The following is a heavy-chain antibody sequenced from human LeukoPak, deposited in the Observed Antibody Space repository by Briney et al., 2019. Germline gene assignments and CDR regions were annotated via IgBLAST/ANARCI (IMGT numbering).Heavy chain of an antibody. Sequence: PGGSLRPSCGGSGFTFKSFSMQWVRQAPGKGLEWVSDISSNSGIKSYAGSVKGRFTISRDNAKNSLYLQMNSLRAEDTAVYYCARGYCSSTSCYWGIAELYYFDYWGQGTLVTVSS. D-gene: IGHD2-2*01. CDR1: GFTFKSFS. V-gene: IGHV3-48*01. CDR2: ISSNSGIK. J-gene: IGHJ4*02. CDR3: ARGYCSSTSCYWGIAELYYFDY.